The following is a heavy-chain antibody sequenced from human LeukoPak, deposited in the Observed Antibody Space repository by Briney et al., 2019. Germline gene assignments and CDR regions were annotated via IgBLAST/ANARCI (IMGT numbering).Heavy chain of an antibody. J-gene: IGHJ4*02. D-gene: IGHD3-10*01. CDR1: GFTFSSYA. CDR2: ISGSGGST. V-gene: IGHV3-23*01. CDR3: AKYGSGSLFGIFDY. Sequence: GGSLRLSCAASGFTFSSYAMSWVRQAPGKGLEWVSAISGSGGSTYYADSVKGRFTISGDNSKNTLYLQMNSLRAEDTAVYYCAKYGSGSLFGIFDYWGQGTLVTVSS.